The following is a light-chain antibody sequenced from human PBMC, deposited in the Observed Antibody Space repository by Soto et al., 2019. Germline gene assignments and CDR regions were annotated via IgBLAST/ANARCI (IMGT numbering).Light chain of an antibody. Sequence: EIVLTQSPATLSLSPGERAALSCRASQSVRSYLAWNQQKPGQAPRLLIYDASNRATGIPARFSGSGSGTDFTLTISSLEPEDFAVYYCQQRSNWPFTFGGGTKVEIK. CDR3: QQRSNWPFT. J-gene: IGKJ4*01. V-gene: IGKV3-11*01. CDR2: DAS. CDR1: QSVRSY.